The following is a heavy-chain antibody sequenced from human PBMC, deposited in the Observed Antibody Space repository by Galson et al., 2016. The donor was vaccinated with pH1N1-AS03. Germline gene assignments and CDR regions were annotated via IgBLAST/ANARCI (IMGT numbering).Heavy chain of an antibody. CDR2: FCYSVTT. J-gene: IGHJ4*02. D-gene: IGHD3-22*01. Sequence: ETLSLTCNVSGASISSSSYCWGWIRQPPGKGLEWIGSFCYSVTTYYDPSLKSRLTISVETSKNQFSLKLSSVTAADTAVYFCARDHSHSRGYYVSWGPGTSVTVSS. CDR1: GASISSSSYC. V-gene: IGHV4-39*07. CDR3: ARDHSHSRGYYVS.